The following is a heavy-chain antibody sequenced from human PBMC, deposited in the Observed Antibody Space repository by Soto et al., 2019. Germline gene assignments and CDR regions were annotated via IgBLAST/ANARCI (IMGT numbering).Heavy chain of an antibody. Sequence: QVQLVESGGGVVQPGRSLRLSCAASGFTFSSYAMHWVRQAPGKGLEWVAVISYDGSNKYYADSVKGRFTISRDNSKNTVYLQMNSLRAEDTAVYYCARGPPVVVVAATPDYWGQGTLVTVSS. J-gene: IGHJ4*02. V-gene: IGHV3-30-3*01. CDR1: GFTFSSYA. D-gene: IGHD2-15*01. CDR3: ARGPPVVVVAATPDY. CDR2: ISYDGSNK.